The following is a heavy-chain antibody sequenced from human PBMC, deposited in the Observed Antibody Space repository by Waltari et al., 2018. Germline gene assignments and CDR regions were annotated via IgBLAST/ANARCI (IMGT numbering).Heavy chain of an antibody. V-gene: IGHV3-74*01. CDR3: AIQISGVVF. D-gene: IGHD3-3*01. J-gene: IGHJ4*02. CDR1: GFTFSAYR. Sequence: EVQLVESGGGLVQPGGSLRLSCAASGFTFSAYRMPWVRQAQGKGLVWVSLINADGRATLYAYSVKGRFTMSRDNAKDTLYLQMNSLRGEDTAVYYCAIQISGVVFWGQGTLVTVSS. CDR2: INADGRAT.